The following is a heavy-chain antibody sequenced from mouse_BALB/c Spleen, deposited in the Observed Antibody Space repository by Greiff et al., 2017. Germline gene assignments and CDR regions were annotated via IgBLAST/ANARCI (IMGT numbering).Heavy chain of an antibody. V-gene: IGHV3-1*02. CDR3: ARPLYDYAMDY. CDR1: GYSITSGYS. Sequence: EVKLQESGPDLVKPSQSLSLTCTVTGYSITSGYSWHWIRQFPGNKLEWMGYIHYSGSTNYNPSLKSRISITRDTSKNQFFLQLNSVTTEDTATYYCARPLYDYAMDYWGQGTSVTVSS. CDR2: IHYSGST. J-gene: IGHJ4*01. D-gene: IGHD2-12*01.